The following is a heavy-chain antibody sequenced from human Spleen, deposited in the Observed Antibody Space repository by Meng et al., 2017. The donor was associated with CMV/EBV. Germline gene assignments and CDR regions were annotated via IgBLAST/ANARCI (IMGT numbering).Heavy chain of an antibody. J-gene: IGHJ4*02. D-gene: IGHD5-24*01. V-gene: IGHV3-43*01. CDR1: FTFGDYT. CDR2: IIWDGRST. CDR3: AKEIWWGWVATIGGLDY. Sequence: FTFGDYTMHWVRQVPGKGLEWVSGIIWDGRSTYYADSVKGRFTISRDNGKTSLFLQMNSLRIEDTALYYCAKEIWWGWVATIGGLDYWGQGTLVTVSS.